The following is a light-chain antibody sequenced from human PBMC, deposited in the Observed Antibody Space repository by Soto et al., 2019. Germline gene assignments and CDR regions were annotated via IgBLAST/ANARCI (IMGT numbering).Light chain of an antibody. V-gene: IGLV2-14*01. Sequence: QSALTQPASVSGSPGQSITISCTGTSNDVGGYNYVSWYQQHPGKAPKLMMYEVSNRPSGVSDRFSGSKSDNTASLIISGLLAEDEADYYCSSFTSRTTVLFGGGTQLTVL. J-gene: IGLJ2*01. CDR3: SSFTSRTTVL. CDR2: EVS. CDR1: SNDVGGYNY.